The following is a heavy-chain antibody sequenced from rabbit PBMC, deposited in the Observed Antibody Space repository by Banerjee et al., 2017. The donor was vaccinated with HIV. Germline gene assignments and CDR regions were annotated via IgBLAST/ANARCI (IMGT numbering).Heavy chain of an antibody. CDR3: ARDDL. Sequence: QEQLEESGGDLVKPEGSLTLTCKASGFSFSSSDWICWVRQAPGKGLEWIACIDVGSSGSTYYASWVNGRFTISLDNAQNTLYLQLNSLTVADTATYFCARDDLWGQGTLVTVS. V-gene: IGHV1S45*01. J-gene: IGHJ4*01. CDR1: GFSFSSSDW. CDR2: IDVGSSGST.